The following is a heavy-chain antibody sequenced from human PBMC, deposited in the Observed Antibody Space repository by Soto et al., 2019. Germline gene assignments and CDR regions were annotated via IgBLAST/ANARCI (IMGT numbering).Heavy chain of an antibody. CDR2: INPYSGHT. J-gene: IGHJ5*02. V-gene: IGHV1-18*04. CDR1: GYTFTSYG. D-gene: IGHD3-22*01. CDR3: ARGQVVNFDNWFDP. Sequence: QIQLVQSGAEVKKPGTSVKVSCKASGYTFTSYGISWVRQAPGQGLEGMGWINPYSGHTNYAQNLQGRATMTTDTSTNTAYMELKSLRSDDTAVYFCARGQVVNFDNWFDPWGQGTLVTVSS.